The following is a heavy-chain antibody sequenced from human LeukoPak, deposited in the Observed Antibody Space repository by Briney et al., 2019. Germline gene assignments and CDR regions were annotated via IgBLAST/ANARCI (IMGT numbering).Heavy chain of an antibody. CDR2: IYYSGST. CDR1: GGSISSYY. D-gene: IGHD4-17*01. V-gene: IGHV4-59*01. J-gene: IGHJ5*02. Sequence: SETLSLTCTVSGGSISSYYWSWIRQPPGKGLEWIGYIYYSGSTNYNPSLKSRVTISVDTSKNQFSLKLSSVTAADTAVYYCARRTTSGWFDPWGQGTLVTVSS. CDR3: ARRTTSGWFDP.